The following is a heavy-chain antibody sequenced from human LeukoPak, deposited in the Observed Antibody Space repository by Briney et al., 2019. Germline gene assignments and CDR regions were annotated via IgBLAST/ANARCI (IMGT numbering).Heavy chain of an antibody. V-gene: IGHV4-39*07. CDR3: ATLVVVTAAFDY. Sequence: PSETLSLTCTVSGGSISSSGYYWGWIRQPPGKGLEWIGSIYYSGSTYYNPSLKSRVTISVDTSKNQFSLKLSSVTAADTAVYYCATLVVVTAAFDYWGQGTLVTVSS. CDR1: GGSISSSGYY. D-gene: IGHD2-21*02. CDR2: IYYSGST. J-gene: IGHJ4*02.